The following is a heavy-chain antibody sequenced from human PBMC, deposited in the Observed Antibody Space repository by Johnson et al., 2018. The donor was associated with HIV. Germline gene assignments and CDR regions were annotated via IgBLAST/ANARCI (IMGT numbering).Heavy chain of an antibody. CDR2: ISYDGSNK. V-gene: IGHV3-30-3*01. Sequence: QMQLVESVGGVVQPGRSLRLSCAASGFTFSNYAMHWVRQAPGKGLEWVAVISYDGSNKYYADSVRGRFTISRDNSKNTLYLQMNSLRAGDTAVYYCARGERFGGTQEAFDIWGQGTMVTVSS. CDR3: ARGERFGGTQEAFDI. J-gene: IGHJ3*02. D-gene: IGHD1-26*01. CDR1: GFTFSNYA.